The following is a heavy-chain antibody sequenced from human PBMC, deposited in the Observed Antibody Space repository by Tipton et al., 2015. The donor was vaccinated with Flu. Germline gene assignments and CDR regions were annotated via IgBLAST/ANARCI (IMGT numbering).Heavy chain of an antibody. Sequence: GLVKPSETLSLTCTVSGGSISSYYWSWIRQPAGKGLEWIGRIYSSGSTNYNPSLKSRVTMSVETSKNQFSLKLSSVTAADTAVYYCARGSGSGTYVIFDYWGQGTLVTVSS. V-gene: IGHV4-4*07. J-gene: IGHJ4*02. CDR3: ARGSGSGTYVIFDY. D-gene: IGHD3-10*01. CDR2: IYSSGST. CDR1: GGSISSYY.